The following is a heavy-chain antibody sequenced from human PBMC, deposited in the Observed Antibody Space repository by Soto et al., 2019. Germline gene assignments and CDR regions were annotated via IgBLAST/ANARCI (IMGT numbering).Heavy chain of an antibody. CDR3: AREELDY. Sequence: PGGSLRLSCAASGFTFSSFTMHWVRQAPGKGLEWGASISRSSIYIYYSDSLKGRVTISRDNAKNSLYLQMDSPRVEDTAIYYCAREELDYWGQGTLVTVSS. D-gene: IGHD1-1*01. CDR1: GFTFSSFT. CDR2: ISRSSIYI. V-gene: IGHV3-21*01. J-gene: IGHJ4*02.